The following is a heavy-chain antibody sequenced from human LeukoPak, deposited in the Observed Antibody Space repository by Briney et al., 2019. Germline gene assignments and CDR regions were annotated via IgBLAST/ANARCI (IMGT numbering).Heavy chain of an antibody. J-gene: IGHJ4*02. D-gene: IGHD3-16*01. CDR3: ELGFTGWFGGFDY. CDR1: GGYISSSGYY. Sequence: SETLSLTYTVSGGYISSSGYYWRWIRPPPGKGLEWIGYIYYSGRPVYPPSLKSRVTISMDASKNHLSLKLRSVTPADPPVHFCELGFTGWFGGFDYWGQGTLVTVSS. V-gene: IGHV4-31*03. CDR2: IYYSGRP.